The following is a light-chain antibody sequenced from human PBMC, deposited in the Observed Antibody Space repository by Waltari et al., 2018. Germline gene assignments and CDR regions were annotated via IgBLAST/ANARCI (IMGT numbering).Light chain of an antibody. CDR2: DAS. Sequence: VLTQSPATLSLSPGERATLSCRASQSVDDYMAWYQQKPGQSPRLLIYDASNRATGIPIRFSGSGFGTDFTLTISSLQLEDFATYYCQQSYNAPYTFGQGTNVEIK. CDR3: QQSYNAPYT. V-gene: IGKV3-11*01. J-gene: IGKJ2*01. CDR1: QSVDDY.